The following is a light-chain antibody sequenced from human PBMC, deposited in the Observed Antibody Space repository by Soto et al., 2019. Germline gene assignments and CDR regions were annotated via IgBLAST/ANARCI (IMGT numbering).Light chain of an antibody. V-gene: IGLV2-11*01. CDR3: CSYAGRYYV. CDR2: DVS. CDR1: SSDVGGYNY. Sequence: QSALTQPRSVSGSPGQSVTISCTGTSSDVGGYNYVSWYQQHPGKAPKLMIYDVSKRPSGVPDRFSGSKSGNTASLTIPGLQAEDEADYYCCSYAGRYYVFGTGTKVTVL. J-gene: IGLJ1*01.